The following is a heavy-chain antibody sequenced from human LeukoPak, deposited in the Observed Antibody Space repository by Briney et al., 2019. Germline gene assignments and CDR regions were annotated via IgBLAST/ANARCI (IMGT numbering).Heavy chain of an antibody. Sequence: PLSLTCSFSGGSISSGGYYWRRIRQHPVKGLEWIGYIYYIGSTYYNPSLKSRVTISVDTSKNQLSLKLSSVTAADTAVYYCARLYSSSWYFDYWGQGTLVTVSS. J-gene: IGHJ4*02. V-gene: IGHV4-31*03. CDR2: IYYIGST. CDR3: ARLYSSSWYFDY. CDR1: GGSISSGGYY. D-gene: IGHD6-13*01.